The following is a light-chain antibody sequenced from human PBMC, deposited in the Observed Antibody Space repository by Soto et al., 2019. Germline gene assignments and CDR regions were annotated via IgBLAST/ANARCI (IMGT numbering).Light chain of an antibody. Sequence: EIVLTQSPGTLSLSPGERATLSCRASQSVSSTYLIWYQQKPGQAPRLLIYGASSRATGVPDRFSGGGSGTDFILTISSLEPEDFAVYYCQQRSDWLTFGGGTKVDIK. CDR2: GAS. V-gene: IGKV3D-20*02. CDR1: QSVSSTY. J-gene: IGKJ4*01. CDR3: QQRSDWLT.